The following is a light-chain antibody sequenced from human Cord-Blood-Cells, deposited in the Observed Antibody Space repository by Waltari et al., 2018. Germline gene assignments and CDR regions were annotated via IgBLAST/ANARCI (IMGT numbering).Light chain of an antibody. J-gene: IGLJ3*02. CDR2: EVS. CDR3: SSYAGSNNLV. Sequence: QSALTQPPSASGSPGQSVTSSCTGTSSDVGGYNYFSWYQQHPGKAPKPIVYEVSKRPSVVPERFSGSKSGNTASLTVSGLQAEDEADYYCSSYAGSNNLVFGGGTKLTVL. V-gene: IGLV2-8*01. CDR1: SSDVGGYNY.